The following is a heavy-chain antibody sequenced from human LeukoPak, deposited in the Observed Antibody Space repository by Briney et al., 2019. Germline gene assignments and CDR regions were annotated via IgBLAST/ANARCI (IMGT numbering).Heavy chain of an antibody. J-gene: IGHJ4*02. CDR2: ISWDGGST. V-gene: IGHV3-43D*03. CDR1: GFTFDDYA. Sequence: GGSLRLSCAASGFTFDDYAMHWVRQAPGKGLEWVSLISWDGGSTYYADSVKGRFTISRDNSKNSLYLQMNSLRAEDTALYYCAKDTLDGSGSYFDYWGQGTLVTVS. CDR3: AKDTLDGSGSYFDY. D-gene: IGHD3-10*01.